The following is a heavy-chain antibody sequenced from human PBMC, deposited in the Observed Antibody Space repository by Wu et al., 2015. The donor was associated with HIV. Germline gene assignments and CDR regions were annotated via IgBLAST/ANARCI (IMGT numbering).Heavy chain of an antibody. Sequence: QVQLVQSGAEMKKPGSSVKVSCKPSGGTFSNYAISWVRQAPGQGLEWMAWTSPYNGKTNYAKKFQGRVTMTTDTSTSTSTAYLEVKSLRSDDTAVYFCARTFTAVAGSYYFDYWATERWSPSPQ. CDR2: TSPYNGKT. J-gene: IGHJ4*01. D-gene: IGHD6-19*01. V-gene: IGHV1-18*01. CDR3: ARTFTAVAGSYYFDY. CDR1: GGTFSNYA.